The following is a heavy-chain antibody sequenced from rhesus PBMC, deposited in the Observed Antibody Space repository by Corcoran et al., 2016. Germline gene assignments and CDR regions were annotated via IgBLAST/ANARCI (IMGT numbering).Heavy chain of an antibody. D-gene: IGHD3-9*01. CDR2: ISGSSGST. CDR1: GGSFSGYY. V-gene: IGHV4-165*01. Sequence: QVQLQESGPGLVKPSETLSLTCAVSGGSFSGYYWGWIRQPPGKGLEWIGYISGSSGSTDYHPSLQRRVTISTDSSKNQLSLKLSSVTAADTAVYYCAKDRWVTLYGLDSWGQGVVVTVSS. CDR3: AKDRWVTLYGLDS. J-gene: IGHJ6*01.